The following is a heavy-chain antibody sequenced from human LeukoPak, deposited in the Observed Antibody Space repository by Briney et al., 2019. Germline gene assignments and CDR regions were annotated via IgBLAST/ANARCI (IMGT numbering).Heavy chain of an antibody. D-gene: IGHD6-13*01. CDR1: GFTFSSYW. V-gene: IGHV3-74*01. CDR2: INNDGSSI. Sequence: GGSLRLSCAASGFTFSSYWMHWVRQALGGGLVWGPRINNDGSSISNADSVKGRFTISRDNAKNTLYLQMNSLRVEDTAVYYCARDQSSSWYVAWFDPWGQGTLVTVSS. CDR3: ARDQSSSWYVAWFDP. J-gene: IGHJ5*02.